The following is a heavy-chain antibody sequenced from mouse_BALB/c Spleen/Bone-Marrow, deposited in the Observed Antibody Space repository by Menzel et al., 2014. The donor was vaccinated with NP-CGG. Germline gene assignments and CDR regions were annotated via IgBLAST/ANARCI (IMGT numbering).Heavy chain of an antibody. D-gene: IGHD1-1*02. Sequence: VQLQQSGPGVVKPGASVKIPCKTSGYTFTDYNVDWVKQSQGKSLEWIGDIDPNNGGTIYNQKFEGKATLTVDKSSSTAYIELRSLTSEDTAVYYCARRGNYGHAMDYWGQGTSVTVSS. CDR3: ARRGNYGHAMDY. CDR2: IDPNNGGT. CDR1: GYTFTDYN. J-gene: IGHJ4*01. V-gene: IGHV1-18*01.